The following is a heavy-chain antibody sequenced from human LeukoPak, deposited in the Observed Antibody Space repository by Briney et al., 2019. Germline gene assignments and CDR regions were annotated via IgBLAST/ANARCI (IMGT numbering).Heavy chain of an antibody. Sequence: SETLSLICAVYGGSFSGYYWSWIRQPSGKGLEWIGEINHSGSTNYNPSLKSRVTISVDTSKNQFSLKLSSVTAADTAVYYCARVQRQRWIQLWPQKGYFDYWGQGTLVTVSS. J-gene: IGHJ4*02. D-gene: IGHD5-18*01. CDR3: ARVQRQRWIQLWPQKGYFDY. V-gene: IGHV4-34*01. CDR1: GGSFSGYY. CDR2: INHSGST.